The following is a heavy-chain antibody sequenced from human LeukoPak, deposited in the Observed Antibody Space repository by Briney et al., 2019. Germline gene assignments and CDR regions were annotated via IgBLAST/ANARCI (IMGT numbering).Heavy chain of an antibody. J-gene: IGHJ4*02. Sequence: ASVKVSCKASGGTFSSYAISWVRQAPGQGLEWMGRIIPILGIANYAQKFQGRVTITADKSTSTAYMELRSLRSDDTAVYYCARGGITTKSYFYWGQGTLVTVSS. D-gene: IGHD1-26*01. CDR3: ARGGITTKSYFY. V-gene: IGHV1-69*04. CDR1: GGTFSSYA. CDR2: IIPILGIA.